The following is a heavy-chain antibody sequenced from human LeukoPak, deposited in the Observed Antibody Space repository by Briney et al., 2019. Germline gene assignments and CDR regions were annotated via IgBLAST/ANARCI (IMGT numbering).Heavy chain of an antibody. D-gene: IGHD4-17*01. CDR3: ARSYGDHYYYYYYMDV. Sequence: ASVTVSCKASGYTFTGYYMHWVRQAPGQGLEWMGWINPNSGGTNYAQKFQGRVTMTRDTSISTAYMELSRLRSDDTAVYYCARSYGDHYYYYYYMDVWGKGTTVTVSS. CDR1: GYTFTGYY. J-gene: IGHJ6*03. CDR2: INPNSGGT. V-gene: IGHV1-2*02.